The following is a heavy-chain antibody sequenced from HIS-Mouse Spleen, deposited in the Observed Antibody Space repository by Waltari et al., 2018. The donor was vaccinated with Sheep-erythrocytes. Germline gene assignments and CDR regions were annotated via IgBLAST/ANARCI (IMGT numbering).Heavy chain of an antibody. CDR2: IYYSGST. V-gene: IGHV4-59*08. Sequence: QVQLQESGPGLVKPSETLSLTCTVSGGSIISYYWSWIRQPPGKGLEWIGYIYYSGSTNYNPSLKSRVTISVDTSKNQLSLKLSSVTAADTAVYYCARHELGQFDYWGQGTLVTVSS. J-gene: IGHJ4*02. CDR3: ARHELGQFDY. D-gene: IGHD1-26*01. CDR1: GGSIISYY.